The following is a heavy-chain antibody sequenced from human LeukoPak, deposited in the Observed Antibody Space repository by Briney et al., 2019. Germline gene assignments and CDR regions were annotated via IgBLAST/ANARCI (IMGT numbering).Heavy chain of an antibody. CDR1: GGSISSSSYY. D-gene: IGHD1-26*01. CDR3: ARREPHYWLDP. CDR2: IYYSGST. Sequence: SETLSLTCTVSGGSISSSSYYWGWIRQPPGKGLEWIGSIYYSGSTYYNPSLKSRVTISVDTSKNQFSLKLSSVTAADTAVYYCARREPHYWLDPWGQGTLVTVSS. J-gene: IGHJ5*02. V-gene: IGHV4-39*01.